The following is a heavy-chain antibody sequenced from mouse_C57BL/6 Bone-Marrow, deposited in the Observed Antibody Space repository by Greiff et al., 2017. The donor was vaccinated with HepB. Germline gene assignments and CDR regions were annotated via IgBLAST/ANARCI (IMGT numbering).Heavy chain of an antibody. V-gene: IGHV5-16*01. CDR3: ARVLNCFYAMDY. J-gene: IGHJ4*01. CDR2: INYDGSST. CDR1: GFTFSDYY. D-gene: IGHD4-1*01. Sequence: EVQVVESEGGLVQPGSSMKLSCTASGFTFSDYYMAWVRQVPEKGLEWVANINYDGSSTYYLDSLKSRFIISRDNAKNILYLQMSSLKSEDTATYYCARVLNCFYAMDYWGQGTSVTVSS.